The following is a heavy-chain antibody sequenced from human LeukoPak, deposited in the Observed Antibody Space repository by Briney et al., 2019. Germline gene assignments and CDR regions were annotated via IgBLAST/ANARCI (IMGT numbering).Heavy chain of an antibody. Sequence: PSETLSLTCTVSGCSISSYYWSWIRQPPGKGLEWIGYIYYSGSTNYNPSLKSRVTISVDTSKNQFSLKLSSVTAADTAVYYCATPIAAALHWGQGTLVTVSS. CDR1: GCSISSYY. CDR2: IYYSGST. D-gene: IGHD6-13*01. V-gene: IGHV4-59*01. J-gene: IGHJ1*01. CDR3: ATPIAAALH.